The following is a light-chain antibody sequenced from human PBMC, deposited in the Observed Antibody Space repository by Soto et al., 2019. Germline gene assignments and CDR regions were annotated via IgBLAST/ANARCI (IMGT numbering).Light chain of an antibody. CDR2: AAS. Sequence: DIQMTQSPSSLSASVGDRVTITCRASQSISSYLNWYQQKPGKAPKLLIYAASSLQSGVPSRFSGSGSGTDFTPTISSLQPEDFATYYCQQSYSTPRTFGQGNKVEIK. CDR3: QQSYSTPRT. V-gene: IGKV1-39*01. CDR1: QSISSY. J-gene: IGKJ1*01.